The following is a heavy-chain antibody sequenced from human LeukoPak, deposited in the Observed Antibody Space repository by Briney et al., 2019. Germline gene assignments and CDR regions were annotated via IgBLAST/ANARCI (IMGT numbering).Heavy chain of an antibody. CDR3: AKDQILTGYYRPDYYYGMDV. Sequence: GSLRLSCAASGFTFSSYAMSWVRQAPGKGLEWVSAISGSGGSTYYADSVEGRFTISRDNSKNTLYLQMNSLRAEDTAVYYCAKDQILTGYYRPDYYYGMDVWGQGTTVTVSS. D-gene: IGHD3-9*01. J-gene: IGHJ6*02. V-gene: IGHV3-23*01. CDR2: ISGSGGST. CDR1: GFTFSSYA.